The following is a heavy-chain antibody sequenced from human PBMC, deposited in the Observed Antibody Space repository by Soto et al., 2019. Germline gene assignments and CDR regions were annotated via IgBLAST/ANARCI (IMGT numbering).Heavy chain of an antibody. CDR2: INHSGST. J-gene: IGHJ6*02. V-gene: IGHV4-34*01. CDR1: GESFSGYY. Sequence: SETLSLTCAVYGESFSGYYCSWIRQPPGKGLEWIGEINHSGSTNYNPSLKSRVTISVDTSKNQFSLNLSSVTAADTAVYYCAGGEVYYYYYGMDVWGQGTTVTVSS. CDR3: AGGEVYYYYYGMDV.